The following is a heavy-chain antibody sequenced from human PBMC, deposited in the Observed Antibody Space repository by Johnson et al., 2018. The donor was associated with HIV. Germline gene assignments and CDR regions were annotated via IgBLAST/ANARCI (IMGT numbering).Heavy chain of an antibody. J-gene: IGHJ3*02. D-gene: IGHD3-22*01. CDR2: ISYDGSNK. V-gene: IGHV3-30*04. CDR3: RSWGSSGYYAPFYHDAFDI. CDR1: GFTFSSYA. Sequence: QVQLVESGGGVVQPGRSLRLSCAASGFTFSSYAMHWVRQAPGKGLEWVAVISYDGSNKYYADSVKGRFTISRDNSKNTLYLQMNSLKTEDTAVYYCRSWGSSGYYAPFYHDAFDIWGQGTMVTVSS.